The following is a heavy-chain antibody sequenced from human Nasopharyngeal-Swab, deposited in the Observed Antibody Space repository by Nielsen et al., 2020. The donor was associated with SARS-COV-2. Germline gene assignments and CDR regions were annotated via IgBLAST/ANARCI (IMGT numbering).Heavy chain of an antibody. CDR3: VREIGRGDHTGDY. D-gene: IGHD3-16*01. CDR1: GFTFSDYY. CDR2: ISSSGSTI. V-gene: IGHV3-11*01. Sequence: GESLKISCAASGFTFSDYYMSWIRQAPGKGLEWVSYISSSGSTIYYADSVKGRFTISRDNAKNSLYLQMNSLRAEDTAVYYCVREIGRGDHTGDYWGQGTLVTVSS. J-gene: IGHJ4*02.